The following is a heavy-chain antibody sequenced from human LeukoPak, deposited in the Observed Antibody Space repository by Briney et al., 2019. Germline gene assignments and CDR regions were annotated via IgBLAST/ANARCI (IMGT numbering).Heavy chain of an antibody. Sequence: SETLSLTCTVSGGSISSYYWSWIRQPPGKGLEWIGYIYYSGSTNYNPSLKSRVTISVDTSKNQFSLKLSSVTAADTAVYYCARFGAPSSYYYDSSGYSYFDYWGQGTLVTVSS. J-gene: IGHJ4*02. CDR2: IYYSGST. D-gene: IGHD3-22*01. CDR3: ARFGAPSSYYYDSSGYSYFDY. CDR1: GGSISSYY. V-gene: IGHV4-59*08.